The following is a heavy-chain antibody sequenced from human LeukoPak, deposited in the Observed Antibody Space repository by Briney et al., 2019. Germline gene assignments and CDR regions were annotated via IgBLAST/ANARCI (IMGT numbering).Heavy chain of an antibody. CDR2: IKQDGSEK. Sequence: PGGSLRLSCAASGFTFSSYWMSWVRQAPGKGLEWVANIKQDGSEKYYVDSVKGRFTISRDNAKNPLYLQMNSLRAEDTAVYYCAGPYYYDSTDFDYWGQGTLVTVSS. J-gene: IGHJ4*02. D-gene: IGHD3-22*01. V-gene: IGHV3-7*01. CDR1: GFTFSSYW. CDR3: AGPYYYDSTDFDY.